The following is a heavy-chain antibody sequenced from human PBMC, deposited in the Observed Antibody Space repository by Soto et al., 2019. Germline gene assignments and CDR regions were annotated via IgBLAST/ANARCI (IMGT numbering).Heavy chain of an antibody. CDR3: ASEGTAMKLHY. J-gene: IGHJ4*02. CDR2: IFPSGST. V-gene: IGHV4-4*07. Sequence: WTWIRQPAGKGLEWIGRIFPSGSTNYNPSLSGRVTMSVDTSKNLFSLKLNSVTAADTALYYCASEGTAMKLHYWGQGTLVTVSS. D-gene: IGHD5-18*01.